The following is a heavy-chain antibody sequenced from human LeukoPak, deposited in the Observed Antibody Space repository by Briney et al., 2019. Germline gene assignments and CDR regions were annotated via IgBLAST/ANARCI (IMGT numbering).Heavy chain of an antibody. J-gene: IGHJ6*03. D-gene: IGHD3-10*01. CDR3: AKGRYYYGSGSFMDV. V-gene: IGHV3-23*01. CDR2: ISGSGSST. Sequence: GGSLRLSCAASGFTFSSYGMHWVRQAPGKGLEWVSAISGSGSSTYYAESVKGRFTISRDNSKNTLYLQMNTLRAEDTAVYYCAKGRYYYGSGSFMDVWGKGTTVTVSS. CDR1: GFTFSSYG.